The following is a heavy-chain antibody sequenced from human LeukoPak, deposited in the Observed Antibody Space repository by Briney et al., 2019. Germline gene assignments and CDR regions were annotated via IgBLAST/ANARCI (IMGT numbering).Heavy chain of an antibody. CDR2: FHTSGTP. D-gene: IGHD2-21*01. CDR1: GGSISRGSYH. CDR3: ARGGIPDY. J-gene: IGHJ4*02. Sequence: SETLSLTCTVSGGSISRGSYHWHWIRQPAGKGLEWIGRFHTSGTPNYNPSLKSRVTILVDTSRNQFSLKLSSVTAADTALYYCARGGIPDYWGQGILVTVSS. V-gene: IGHV4-61*02.